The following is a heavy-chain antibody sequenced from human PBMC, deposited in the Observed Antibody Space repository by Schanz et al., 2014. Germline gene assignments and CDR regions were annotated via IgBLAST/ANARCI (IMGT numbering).Heavy chain of an antibody. Sequence: EVQLLESGGGLVQPGGSLRLSCASSGFSFTTYAMSWVRQAPGKGLVWVARINSVGSNTDYADSVTGRFTISRDNAKNTLYLQMNSLRPEDTAVYYCVRERTNYGGNSYFFDHWGQGTLVTVSS. CDR1: GFSFTTYA. D-gene: IGHD2-21*02. CDR3: VRERTNYGGNSYFFDH. CDR2: INSVGSNT. V-gene: IGHV3-23*01. J-gene: IGHJ4*02.